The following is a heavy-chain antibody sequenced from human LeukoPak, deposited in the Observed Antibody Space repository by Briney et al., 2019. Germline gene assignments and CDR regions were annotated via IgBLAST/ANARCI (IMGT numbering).Heavy chain of an antibody. J-gene: IGHJ6*03. CDR3: ARDLRSYSSGWYDYYYNYMDI. CDR2: ISSSSSYI. CDR1: GFTFSGYS. V-gene: IGHV3-21*01. Sequence: GGSLRLSCAASGFTFSGYSMNWVRQAPGKGLEWVSSISSSSSYIYYVDSVKGRFTISRDNAENSVYLQMNSLRAEDTAVYYCARDLRSYSSGWYDYYYNYMDIWGKGTTVTVSS. D-gene: IGHD6-19*01.